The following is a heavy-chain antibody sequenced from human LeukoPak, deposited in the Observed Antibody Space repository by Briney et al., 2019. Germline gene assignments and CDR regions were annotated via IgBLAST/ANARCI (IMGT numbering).Heavy chain of an antibody. CDR2: ISSSGSTI. CDR3: AGRHLAYCGGDCP. D-gene: IGHD2-21*02. V-gene: IGHV3-48*03. J-gene: IGHJ5*02. CDR1: GFTFSSYE. Sequence: GGSLRLSCAASGFTFSSYEMNWVRQAPGKGLEWVSYISSSGSTIYCADSVKGRFTISRDNAKNSLYLQMNSLRAEDTAVYYCAGRHLAYCGGDCPWGQGTLVTVSS.